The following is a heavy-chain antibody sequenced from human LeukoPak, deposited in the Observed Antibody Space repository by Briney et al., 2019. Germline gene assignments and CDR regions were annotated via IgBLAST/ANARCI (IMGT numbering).Heavy chain of an antibody. D-gene: IGHD3-10*01. CDR1: GGSIGSYY. Sequence: MTSETLSLTCTVSGGSIGSYYWSWIRQPPGKGLEWIGYIYYSGSTNYNPSLKSRVTISVDTSKNQFSLKLSSVTAADTAVYYCARSLPGVYGSGSHAWENWGQGTLVTVSS. CDR2: IYYSGST. CDR3: ARSLPGVYGSGSHAWEN. V-gene: IGHV4-59*01. J-gene: IGHJ4*02.